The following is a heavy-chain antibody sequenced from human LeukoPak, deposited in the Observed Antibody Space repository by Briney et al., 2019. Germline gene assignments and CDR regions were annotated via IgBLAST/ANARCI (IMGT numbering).Heavy chain of an antibody. J-gene: IGHJ6*02. V-gene: IGHV1-2*02. CDR2: INPNSGGT. Sequence: GASVKVSCKASGYTFTGYYMHWVRQAPGQGLEWMGWINPNSGGTNYAQKFQGRVTMTRDTSISTAYMELSRLRSDDTAVYYCARDGQQLVGAYYYYGMDVWGQGTTVTVSS. D-gene: IGHD6-13*01. CDR1: GYTFTGYY. CDR3: ARDGQQLVGAYYYYGMDV.